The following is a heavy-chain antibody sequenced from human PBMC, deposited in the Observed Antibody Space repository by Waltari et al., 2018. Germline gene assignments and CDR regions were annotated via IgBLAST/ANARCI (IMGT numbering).Heavy chain of an antibody. Sequence: EVQLVQSGAEVKKPGESLKISCKGSGYSFTSYWFGWVRQMTGKGLEWMGIIYPGDSDTRYSPSFQGQVTISADKSISTAYLQWSSLKASDTAMYYCARLRVGARDYYYMDVWGKGTTVTVSS. CDR2: IYPGDSDT. CDR3: ARLRVGARDYYYMDV. D-gene: IGHD1-26*01. J-gene: IGHJ6*03. V-gene: IGHV5-51*01. CDR1: GYSFTSYW.